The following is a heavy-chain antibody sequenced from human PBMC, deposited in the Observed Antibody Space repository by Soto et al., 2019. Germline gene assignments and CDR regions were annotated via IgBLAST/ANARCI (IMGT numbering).Heavy chain of an antibody. V-gene: IGHV1-46*01. CDR1: GYTFTSYY. CDR3: ARGGQPFGVVITYYYYYGMDV. Sequence: GASVKVSCKASGYTFTSYYMHWVRQAPGQGLEWMGIINPSGGSTSYAQKFQGRVTMTRDTSTSTVYMELSSLRSEDTAVYYCARGGQPFGVVITYYYYYGMDVWGQGTTVTVSS. CDR2: INPSGGST. J-gene: IGHJ6*02. D-gene: IGHD3-3*01.